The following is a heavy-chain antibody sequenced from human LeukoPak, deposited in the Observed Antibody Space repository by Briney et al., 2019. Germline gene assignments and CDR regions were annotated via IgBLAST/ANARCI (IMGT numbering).Heavy chain of an antibody. J-gene: IGHJ4*02. CDR3: ARQIGYCSSTSCRGHFDY. CDR1: GGSISSSSYY. Sequence: SEILSLTCTVSGGSISSSSYYWGWIRQPPGKGLEWIGSIYYSGSTYYNPSLKSRVTISVDTSKNQFSLKLSSVTAADTAVYYCARQIGYCSSTSCRGHFDYWGQGTLVTVSS. CDR2: IYYSGST. D-gene: IGHD2-2*01. V-gene: IGHV4-39*01.